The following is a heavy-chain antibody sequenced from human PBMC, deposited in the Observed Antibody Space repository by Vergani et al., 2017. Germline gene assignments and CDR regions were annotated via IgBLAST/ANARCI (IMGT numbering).Heavy chain of an antibody. V-gene: IGHV3-30-3*01. Sequence: QVQLVESGGGVVQPGRSLRLSCAASGFTFSSYAMHWVRQAPGKGLEWVAVISYDGSNKYYADSVKGRFTIFRDNSKNTLYLQMNSLRAEDTAVYYCASLKGYSGYEDDYYMDVWGKGTTVTVSS. D-gene: IGHD5-12*01. CDR1: GFTFSSYA. CDR2: ISYDGSNK. J-gene: IGHJ6*03. CDR3: ASLKGYSGYEDDYYMDV.